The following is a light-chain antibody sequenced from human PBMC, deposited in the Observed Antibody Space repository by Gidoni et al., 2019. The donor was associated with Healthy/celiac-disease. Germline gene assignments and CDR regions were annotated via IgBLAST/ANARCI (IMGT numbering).Light chain of an antibody. Sequence: QSALTQPASESGSPGQSITISCTGTSSDVGSYNLFSWYQQHPGKAPKLMIYESSKRPSGVSNRFSGSKSGNTASLTISGLQAEAEADYYCCSYAGSSTSLYVFGTGTKVTVL. CDR3: CSYAGSSTSLYV. V-gene: IGLV2-23*01. CDR1: SSDVGSYNL. J-gene: IGLJ1*01. CDR2: ESS.